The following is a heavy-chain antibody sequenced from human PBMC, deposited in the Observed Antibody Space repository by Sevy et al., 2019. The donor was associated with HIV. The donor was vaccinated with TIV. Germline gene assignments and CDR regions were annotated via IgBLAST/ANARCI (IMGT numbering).Heavy chain of an antibody. CDR1: GFTLSDYY. Sequence: GGSLRLSCAASGFTLSDYYMSWIRQAPGKGLEWVSYISGSDNTKYYADSVKGRFTISRDNAKNSLYLQMISLRAEDTAVYYCARDHVKDGDLGDYYFLAMDVWGQGTTVTVSS. V-gene: IGHV3-11*01. J-gene: IGHJ6*01. CDR2: ISGSDNTK. CDR3: ARDHVKDGDLGDYYFLAMDV. D-gene: IGHD4-17*01.